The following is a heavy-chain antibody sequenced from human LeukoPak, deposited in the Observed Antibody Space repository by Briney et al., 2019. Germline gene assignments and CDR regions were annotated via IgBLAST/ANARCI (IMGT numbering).Heavy chain of an antibody. V-gene: IGHV3-64*01. D-gene: IGHD2-15*01. J-gene: IGHJ4*02. CDR1: GFTFRSYG. Sequence: LAGGSLRLSCAASGFTFRSYGMHWVRQAPGKGLEYVAAFSSNGGSTDYANSVKGRFTISRDNSKNTLYLQMGSLRAEDMAVYYCARISSSYDYDYWGQGTLVTVSS. CDR3: ARISSSYDYDY. CDR2: FSSNGGST.